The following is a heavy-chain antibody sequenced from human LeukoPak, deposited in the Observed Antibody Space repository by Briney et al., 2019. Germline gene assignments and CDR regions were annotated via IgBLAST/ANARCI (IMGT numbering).Heavy chain of an antibody. CDR2: INHSGST. V-gene: IGHV4-34*01. CDR1: GGSFSGYY. J-gene: IGHJ5*02. CDR3: ARKGRQQLST. Sequence: PSETLSLPCAVYGGSFSGYYWSWIRQPPGKGLEWIGEINHSGSTNYNPSLKSRVTITVDTSKNQYSLKLSSVTAADTAVYYCARKGRQQLSTWGQGTLVTVSS. D-gene: IGHD6-13*01.